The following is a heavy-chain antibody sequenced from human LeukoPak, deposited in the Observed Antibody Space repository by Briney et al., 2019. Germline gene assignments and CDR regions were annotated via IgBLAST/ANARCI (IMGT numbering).Heavy chain of an antibody. CDR2: VRGSDAGT. CDR3: AKDDSNNYYEY. Sequence: QSGGSLRLSCAASGFTFSSYAMNWVRQAPGKGLEWVSAVRGSDAGTSYADSVKGPLTISRDNVKNSLYLEINSLRADDTAIYYCAKDDSNNYYEYWGQGTLVTVSA. CDR1: GFTFSSYA. J-gene: IGHJ4*02. D-gene: IGHD2-15*01. V-gene: IGHV3-23*01.